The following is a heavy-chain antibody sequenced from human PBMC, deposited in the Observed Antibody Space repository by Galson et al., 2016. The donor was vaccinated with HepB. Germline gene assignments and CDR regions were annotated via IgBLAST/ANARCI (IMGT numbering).Heavy chain of an antibody. CDR2: IYTSRST. Sequence: SETLSLTCTVSGDSIITSRYSYWTWLRQPVGKGPEWIGLIYTSRSTNHNPSLKSRVTISGDTSKNQFSLRLTSVTAADTAVYYCAGGFGAAWELPIYWGHGTLVTVSS. V-gene: IGHV4-61*10. J-gene: IGHJ4*01. CDR1: GDSIITSRYSY. D-gene: IGHD1-26*01. CDR3: AGGFGAAWELPIY.